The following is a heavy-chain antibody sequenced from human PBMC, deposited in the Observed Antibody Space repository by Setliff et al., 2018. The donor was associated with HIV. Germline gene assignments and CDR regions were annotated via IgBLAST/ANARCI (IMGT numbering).Heavy chain of an antibody. J-gene: IGHJ2*01. CDR3: TRDTGYILSGYRPHWYFDL. CDR2: IYSTGST. D-gene: IGHD3-9*01. CDR1: GDSISSGNYY. V-gene: IGHV4-61*02. Sequence: PSETLSLTCTFSGDSISSGNYYWSWIRQPAGKGLEWIGRIYSTGSTNYNPSLKSRVTISSGTSKNLFSLKLTTVTAADAAVYYCTRDTGYILSGYRPHWYFDLWGRGTLVTSPQ.